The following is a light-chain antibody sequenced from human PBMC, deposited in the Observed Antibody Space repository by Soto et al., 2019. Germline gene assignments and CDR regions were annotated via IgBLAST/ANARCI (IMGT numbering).Light chain of an antibody. V-gene: IGLV2-14*02. CDR3: CSLTTSHTYV. Sequence: QSALTQPASVSGSPGQSITISCTGTSSDVGSCDVVSWYQQHPGKVPKLLISEGSKRPSGVSNRYSGSKSGNSASLTISGLQADDEADYYCCSLTTSHTYVFGSGTKLTVL. CDR1: SSDVGSCDV. J-gene: IGLJ1*01. CDR2: EGS.